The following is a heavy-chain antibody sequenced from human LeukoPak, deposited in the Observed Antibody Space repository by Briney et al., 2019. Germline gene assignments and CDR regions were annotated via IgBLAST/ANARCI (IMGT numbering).Heavy chain of an antibody. CDR2: IYSGGST. J-gene: IGHJ5*02. CDR3: ARVRAGGLNYNWFDP. CDR1: GFTFSSNY. Sequence: GGSLRLSCAASGFTFSSNYMSWVRQAPGKGLEWVSVIYSGGSTYYADSVKGRFTISRDNSKNTLYLQMNSLRAEDTAVYYCARVRAGGLNYNWFDPWGQGTLVTVSS. D-gene: IGHD4-23*01. V-gene: IGHV3-53*01.